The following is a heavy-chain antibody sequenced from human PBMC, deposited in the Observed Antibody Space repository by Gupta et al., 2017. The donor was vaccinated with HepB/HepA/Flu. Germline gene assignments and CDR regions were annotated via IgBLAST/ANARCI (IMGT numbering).Heavy chain of an antibody. CDR3: ARGRGYDATGYVYYFDY. Sequence: QVQLVQSGTEVKKPGASVRVSCKGSGYSFISYDINRVRQATGQGPEWVGWMNPNSGNTGHAPKFQGRVTMTRDTSISTAYMELSSLRSEDTAVYDCARGRGYDATGYVYYFDYWGQGTLVTVSS. CDR1: GYSFISYD. CDR2: MNPNSGNT. J-gene: IGHJ4*02. V-gene: IGHV1-8*01. D-gene: IGHD3-22*01.